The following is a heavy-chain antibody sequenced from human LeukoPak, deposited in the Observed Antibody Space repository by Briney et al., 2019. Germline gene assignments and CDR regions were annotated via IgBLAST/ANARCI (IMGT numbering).Heavy chain of an antibody. Sequence: ASVKVSCKASGYTFTSYYMHWVRQAPGQGPGWMGIINPSGGSTSYAQKFQGRVSMTRDTSTSTVYMDLSSLRSEDTAVYYCARASISEGSGSDFDYWGQGTLVTVSS. CDR2: INPSGGST. D-gene: IGHD3-10*01. CDR1: GYTFTSYY. J-gene: IGHJ4*02. CDR3: ARASISEGSGSDFDY. V-gene: IGHV1-46*01.